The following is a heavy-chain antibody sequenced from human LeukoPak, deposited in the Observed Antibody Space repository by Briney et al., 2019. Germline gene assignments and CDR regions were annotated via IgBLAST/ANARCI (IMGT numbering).Heavy chain of an antibody. CDR1: GYTFSSYA. Sequence: SVKVSCKASGYTFSSYAISWVRQAPGQGLEWMGWMSTSNGNTNYAQKLQGRVTMTTDTSTSTAYMELRSLRSDDTAVYYCAKDNPRVVGDTATFDPWGQGTLVTVSS. D-gene: IGHD1-26*01. CDR2: MSTSNGNT. V-gene: IGHV1-18*01. CDR3: AKDNPRVVGDTATFDP. J-gene: IGHJ5*02.